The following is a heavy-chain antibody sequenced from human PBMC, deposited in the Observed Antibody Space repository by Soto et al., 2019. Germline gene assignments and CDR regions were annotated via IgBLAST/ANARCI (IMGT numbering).Heavy chain of an antibody. V-gene: IGHV1-69*08. CDR3: ARDSGNQLLIDY. J-gene: IGHJ4*02. Sequence: QVQLVQSGAEVKKPGSSVRVSCKASGDTFSTYTISWVRQAPGQGFEWLGRSIPILDVANYAQSFQGRVTITADKSTSTAYMALNSLRSEDTAVYYCARDSGNQLLIDYWGQGTLVTVSS. CDR2: SIPILDVA. CDR1: GDTFSTYT. D-gene: IGHD2-2*01.